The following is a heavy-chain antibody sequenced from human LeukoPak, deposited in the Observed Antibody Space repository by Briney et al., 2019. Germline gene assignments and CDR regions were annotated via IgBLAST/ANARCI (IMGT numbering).Heavy chain of an antibody. J-gene: IGHJ3*02. CDR2: VRSKTDGGTS. Sequence: GGSLRLSCAASGLTFSSAWMSWVRQAPGKGLEWVGRVRSKTDGGTSDYAAAVEGRFTIWRDDSTNTLFLQMNSLKTEHTAKYYCTSDPGLGGLNSDAFDMWGQGTLVTVSS. V-gene: IGHV3-15*01. D-gene: IGHD3-10*01. CDR3: TSDPGLGGLNSDAFDM. CDR1: GLTFSSAW.